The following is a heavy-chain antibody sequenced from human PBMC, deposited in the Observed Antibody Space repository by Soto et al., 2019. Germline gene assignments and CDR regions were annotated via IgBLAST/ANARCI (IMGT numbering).Heavy chain of an antibody. CDR3: ARLYSSSWTDDAFDI. CDR2: ISYDGSNK. CDR1: GFTFSSYA. V-gene: IGHV3-30-3*01. J-gene: IGHJ3*02. Sequence: QVQLVESGGGVVQPGRSLRLSCAASGFTFSSYAMHWVRQAPGKGLEWVAVISYDGSNKYYADSVKGRFTISRDNSKNTLYLQMNSVRAEDTAVYYCARLYSSSWTDDAFDIWGQGTMVTVSS. D-gene: IGHD6-13*01.